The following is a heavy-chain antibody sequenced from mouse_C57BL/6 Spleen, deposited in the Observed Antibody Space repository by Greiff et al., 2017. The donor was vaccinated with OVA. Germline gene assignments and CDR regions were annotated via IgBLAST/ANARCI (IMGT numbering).Heavy chain of an antibody. CDR3: ARVWFAY. CDR2: ISGGGGNT. J-gene: IGHJ3*01. Sequence: VQLKESGGGLVKPGGSLKLSCAASGFTFSSYTMSWVRQTPEKRLEWVATISGGGGNTYYPDSVKGRFTISRDNAKNTLYLQMSSLRSEDTALYYCARVWFAYWGQGTLVTVSA. CDR1: GFTFSSYT. V-gene: IGHV5-9*01.